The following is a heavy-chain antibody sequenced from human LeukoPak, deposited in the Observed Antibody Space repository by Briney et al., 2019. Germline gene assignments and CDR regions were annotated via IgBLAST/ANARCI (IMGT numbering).Heavy chain of an antibody. D-gene: IGHD6-13*01. V-gene: IGHV3-20*04. CDR3: ARDSSSWTYNWFDP. CDR2: INWNGGST. J-gene: IGHJ5*02. Sequence: GGSLRLSCAASGFTFDDYGMSWVRQAPGKGLEWVSGINWNGGSTGYADSVKGRFTISRDNAKNSLYLQMNSLRAEDTAVYYCARDSSSWTYNWFDPWGQGTLVTVSS. CDR1: GFTFDDYG.